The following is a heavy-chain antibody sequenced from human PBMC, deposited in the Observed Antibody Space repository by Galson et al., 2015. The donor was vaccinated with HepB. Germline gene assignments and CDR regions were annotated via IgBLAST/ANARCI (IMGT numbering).Heavy chain of an antibody. D-gene: IGHD2-15*01. CDR2: INPYTGGT. V-gene: IGHV1-2*02. CDR1: GYTFSDYF. CDR3: ARDLKYCSGGDCMWKKRGWFDP. J-gene: IGHJ5*02. Sequence: SVKVSCKASGYTFSDYFIHWVRQAPGQRPEWMGWINPYTGGTNYEKKFQGRVTMTRDTSITTAYMEVKRLRSDDTAIYYCARDLKYCSGGDCMWKKRGWFDPWGQGTLVTVSS.